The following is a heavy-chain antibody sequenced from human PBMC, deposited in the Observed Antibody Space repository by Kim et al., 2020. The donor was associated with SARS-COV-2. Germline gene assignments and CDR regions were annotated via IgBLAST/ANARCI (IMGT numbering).Heavy chain of an antibody. CDR3: VKTPSIVVAPFDY. D-gene: IGHD3-22*01. CDR2: ISSNGGST. CDR1: GFTFSSYA. V-gene: IGHV3-64D*09. J-gene: IGHJ4*02. Sequence: GGSLRLSCSASGFTFSSYAMHWVRQAPGKGLEYVSAISSNGGSTYYADSVKGRFTISRDNSKNTLYLQMSSLRAEDTAVYYCVKTPSIVVAPFDYWGQGTLVTVSS.